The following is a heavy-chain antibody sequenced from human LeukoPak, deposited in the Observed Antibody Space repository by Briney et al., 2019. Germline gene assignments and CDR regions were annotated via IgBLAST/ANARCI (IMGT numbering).Heavy chain of an antibody. J-gene: IGHJ6*03. CDR3: ARGQWLVENNQYYYYMDV. D-gene: IGHD6-19*01. V-gene: IGHV3-48*03. CDR1: GFTFSSYE. CDR2: ISSSGSTI. Sequence: GGSLRLSCAASGFTFSSYEMNWVRQAPGKGLEWVSYISSSGSTIYYADSVKGRFTISRDNAKNTLYLQMNSLRAEDTAVYYCARGQWLVENNQYYYYMDVWGKGTTVTVSS.